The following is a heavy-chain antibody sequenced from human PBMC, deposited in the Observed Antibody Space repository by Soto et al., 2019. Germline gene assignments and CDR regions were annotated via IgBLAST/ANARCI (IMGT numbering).Heavy chain of an antibody. J-gene: IGHJ3*02. Sequence: SVKVSCKASGGTFSSYSISWVRQAPGQGLEWMGGIIPIFGTANYAQKFQGRVTITADESTSTAYMELSSLRSEDTAVYYCARSYYYDSPDAFDIWGQGTMVTVS. V-gene: IGHV1-69*13. D-gene: IGHD3-22*01. CDR2: IIPIFGTA. CDR1: GGTFSSYS. CDR3: ARSYYYDSPDAFDI.